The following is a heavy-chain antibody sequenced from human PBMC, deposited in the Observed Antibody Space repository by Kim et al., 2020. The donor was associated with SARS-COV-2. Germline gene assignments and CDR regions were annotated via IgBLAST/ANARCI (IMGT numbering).Heavy chain of an antibody. Sequence: GGSLRLSCAASGFTFSSYWMHWVRQAPGKGLVWVSRINSDGSSTSYADSVKGRFTISRDNAKNTLYLQMNSLRAEDTAVYYCARLWFGELLYHDAFDIWGQGTMVTVSS. D-gene: IGHD3-10*01. J-gene: IGHJ3*02. V-gene: IGHV3-74*01. CDR2: INSDGSST. CDR1: GFTFSSYW. CDR3: ARLWFGELLYHDAFDI.